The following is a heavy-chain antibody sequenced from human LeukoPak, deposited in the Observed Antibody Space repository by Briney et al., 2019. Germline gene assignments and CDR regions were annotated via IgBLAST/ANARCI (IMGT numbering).Heavy chain of an antibody. J-gene: IGHJ4*02. CDR3: ARGGEGFDWQSNYFDY. CDR2: ISSSSSYI. D-gene: IGHD3-9*01. Sequence: GGSLRLSCAASGFTFSSYSMNWVRQAPGKGLEWVSSISSSSSYIYYADSVKGRFTISRDNSKNTLYLQMNSLRAEDTAVYYCARGGEGFDWQSNYFDYWGQGTLVTVSS. V-gene: IGHV3-21*04. CDR1: GFTFSSYS.